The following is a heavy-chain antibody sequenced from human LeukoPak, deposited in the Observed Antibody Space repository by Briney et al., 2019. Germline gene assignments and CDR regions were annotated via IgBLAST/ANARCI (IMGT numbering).Heavy chain of an antibody. V-gene: IGHV3-33*01. CDR2: IWYDGSNK. D-gene: IGHD6-13*01. J-gene: IGHJ4*02. CDR3: ATHPYSSSHLD. CDR1: GFTFSSYG. Sequence: GGSLRLSCAASGFTFSSYGMHWVRQAPGKGLEWVAVIWYDGSNKYYADSVKGRFTISRDNSKNTLYLQMNSLRAEDTAVYYCATHPYSSSHLDWGQGTLVTVSS.